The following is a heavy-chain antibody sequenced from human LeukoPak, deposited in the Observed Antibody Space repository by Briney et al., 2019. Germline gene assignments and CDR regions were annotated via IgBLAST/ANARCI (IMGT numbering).Heavy chain of an antibody. Sequence: GGSLRLSCAASGFTFSDYYMSWIRQAPGKGLEWVSYISSSGSTIYYADSVKGRFTISRDNAKNSLYLQMNSLRAEDTAVYCCARDYYYDSSGYYPYYDYWGQGTLVTVSS. CDR2: ISSSGSTI. J-gene: IGHJ4*02. CDR3: ARDYYYDSSGYYPYYDY. D-gene: IGHD3-22*01. CDR1: GFTFSDYY. V-gene: IGHV3-11*01.